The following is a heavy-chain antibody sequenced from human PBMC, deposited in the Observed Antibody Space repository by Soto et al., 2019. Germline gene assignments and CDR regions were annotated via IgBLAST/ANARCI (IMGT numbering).Heavy chain of an antibody. V-gene: IGHV6-1*01. CDR1: GDSVSSNSAA. D-gene: IGHD2-2*01. J-gene: IGHJ6*02. Sequence: PSQTLSLTCAISGDSVSSNSAAWNWIRQSPSRGLEWLGGTYYRSKWYNDYAVSVKSRITINPDTSKNQFSLQLNSVTAADTAVYYCAREDIVVVPVWGGMDVWGQGTTVTVSS. CDR3: AREDIVVVPVWGGMDV. CDR2: TYYRSKWYN.